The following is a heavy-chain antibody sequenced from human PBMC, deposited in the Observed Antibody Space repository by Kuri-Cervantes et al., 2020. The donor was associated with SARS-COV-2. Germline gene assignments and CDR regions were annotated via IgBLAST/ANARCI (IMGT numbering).Heavy chain of an antibody. CDR1: GFTFDDYA. CDR2: ISGSGGST. D-gene: IGHD2-15*01. J-gene: IGHJ4*02. V-gene: IGHV3-23*01. Sequence: GGSLRLSCAASGFTFDDYAMHWVRRAPGKGLEWVSAISGSGGSTYYADSVKGRFTISRDNSENTLYLQMNSLRAEDTAVYYCAKDRVYCSGGSCPLYYWGQGTLVTVSS. CDR3: AKDRVYCSGGSCPLYY.